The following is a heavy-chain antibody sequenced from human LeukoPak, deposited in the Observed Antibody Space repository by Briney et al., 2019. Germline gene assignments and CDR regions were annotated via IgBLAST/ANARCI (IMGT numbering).Heavy chain of an antibody. Sequence: PGESLKISCKGSGYSFTSYWIGWVRQMPGKGLEWMGIIYPGDSDTRYSPSFQGQVTISADKSISTAYLQWSSLKASDTAMYYCASQIFGIVGATPPLGAFDIWGQGTMVTVSS. CDR1: GYSFTSYW. CDR3: ASQIFGIVGATPPLGAFDI. V-gene: IGHV5-51*01. J-gene: IGHJ3*02. D-gene: IGHD1-26*01. CDR2: IYPGDSDT.